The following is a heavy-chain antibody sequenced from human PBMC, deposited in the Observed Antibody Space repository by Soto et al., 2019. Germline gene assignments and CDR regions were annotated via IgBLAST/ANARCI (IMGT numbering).Heavy chain of an antibody. CDR3: AKGGRGGFYYYGMDV. D-gene: IGHD6-25*01. Sequence: EVQLLESGEGLEQPGGSLTLSCVASGFTFSSHAMSWVRQAPGKGLAWVSIISTGGDTTYYADSVKGRFTISRDNSKNTVYLQMNSLTAEDTAVYYCAKGGRGGFYYYGMDVWGQGTTVTVSS. V-gene: IGHV3-23*01. CDR1: GFTFSSHA. J-gene: IGHJ6*02. CDR2: ISTGGDTT.